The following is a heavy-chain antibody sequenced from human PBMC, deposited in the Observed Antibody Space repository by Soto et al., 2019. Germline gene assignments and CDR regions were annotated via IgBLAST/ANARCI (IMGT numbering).Heavy chain of an antibody. CDR2: ISYDGSNK. CDR3: AKGSGWEPPLGY. D-gene: IGHD6-19*01. CDR1: GFTFSSYG. Sequence: QVQLVESGGGVVQPGRSLRLSCAASGFTFSSYGMHWVRQAPGKGLEWVAVISYDGSNKYYADSVKGRFTISRDNSKNTLYLQMNSLRAEDTAVYYCAKGSGWEPPLGYSGQGTLVTVSS. V-gene: IGHV3-30*18. J-gene: IGHJ4*02.